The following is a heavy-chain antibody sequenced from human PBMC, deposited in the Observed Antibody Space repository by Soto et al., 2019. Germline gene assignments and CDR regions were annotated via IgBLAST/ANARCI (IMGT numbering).Heavy chain of an antibody. J-gene: IGHJ4*02. D-gene: IGHD3-9*01. CDR2: IIPLLDIA. Sequence: SVKVSCKASGVTFTNDIITWVRQAPGQGLEWMGRIIPLLDIANYAQKFQGRVTITADKSTSTAYMELNSLRSEDTAVYYCARFLPASFDYYFDSWGQGTLVTVSS. CDR1: GVTFTNDI. V-gene: IGHV1-69*02. CDR3: ARFLPASFDYYFDS.